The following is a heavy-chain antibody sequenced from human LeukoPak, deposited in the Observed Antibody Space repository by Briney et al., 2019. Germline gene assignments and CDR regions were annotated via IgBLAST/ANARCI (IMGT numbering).Heavy chain of an antibody. CDR2: ISSSSSYI. J-gene: IGHJ4*02. V-gene: IGHV3-21*01. D-gene: IGHD6-19*01. CDR3: ARGDYSSGWLFDY. CDR1: GFTFSSYS. Sequence: GSLRLSCAASGFTFSSYSMNWVRQAPGKGLEWVSSISSSSSYIYYADSVKGRFTISRDNAKNSLYLQMNSLRAEDTAVYYCARGDYSSGWLFDYWGQGTLVTVSS.